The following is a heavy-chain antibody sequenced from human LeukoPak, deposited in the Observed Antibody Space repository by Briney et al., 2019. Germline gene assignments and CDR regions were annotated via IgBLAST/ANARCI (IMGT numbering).Heavy chain of an antibody. CDR1: GYTFTSYG. D-gene: IGHD3-10*01. V-gene: IGHV1-18*01. CDR3: ARTYGSGSYLFDY. CDR2: ISAYNGNT. J-gene: IGHJ4*02. Sequence: ASVKVSCKASGYTFTSYGISWVRQAPGQGLEWMGWISAYNGNTNYAQKLQGRVTMTTDTFTSTAYMELRSLRSDGTAVYYCARTYGSGSYLFDYWGQGTLVTVSS.